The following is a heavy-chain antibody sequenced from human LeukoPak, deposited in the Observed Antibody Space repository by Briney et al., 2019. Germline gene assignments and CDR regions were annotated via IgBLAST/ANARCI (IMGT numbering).Heavy chain of an antibody. CDR1: GYTFTSYD. J-gene: IGHJ5*02. V-gene: IGHV1-8*01. CDR3: ARGPYDYVWGSLGRRRRNWFDP. D-gene: IGHD3-16*01. CDR2: MNPNSGNT. Sequence: ASVKVSCKASGYTFTSYDINWVRQATGQGLEWMGWMNPNSGNTGYAQKFQGRVTMTRNTSISTAYMELSSLRSEDTAVYYCARGPYDYVWGSLGRRRRNWFDPWGQGTLVTVSP.